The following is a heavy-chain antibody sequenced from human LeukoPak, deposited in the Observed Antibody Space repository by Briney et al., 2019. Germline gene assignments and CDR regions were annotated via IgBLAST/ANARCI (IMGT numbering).Heavy chain of an antibody. CDR1: GGSFSGYC. J-gene: IGHJ4*02. Sequence: PSETLSLTCAVYGGSFSGYCWSWIRQPPGKGLEWIGEINHSGSTNYNPSLKSRVTISVDTSKNQFSLKLSSVTAADTAVYYCAREVVTALHYFDYWGQGTLVTVSS. D-gene: IGHD2-21*02. CDR3: AREVVTALHYFDY. V-gene: IGHV4-34*01. CDR2: INHSGST.